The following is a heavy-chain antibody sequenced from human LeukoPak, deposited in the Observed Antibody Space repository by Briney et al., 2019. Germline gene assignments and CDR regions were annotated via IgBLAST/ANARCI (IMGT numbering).Heavy chain of an antibody. J-gene: IGHJ4*02. CDR1: GGSISSYY. CDR3: ARGEDSSGYYYDY. D-gene: IGHD3-22*01. Sequence: SETLSLTCTVSGGSISSYYWSWIRQPPGKGLEWIGYIHYSGRTNYNPSLKSRVTISVDTSKNQFSLKLSSVTAADTAVYYCARGEDSSGYYYDYWGQGTLVTVSS. CDR2: IHYSGRT. V-gene: IGHV4-59*01.